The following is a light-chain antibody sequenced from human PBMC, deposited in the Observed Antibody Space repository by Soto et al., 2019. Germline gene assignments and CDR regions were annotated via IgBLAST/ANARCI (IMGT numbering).Light chain of an antibody. CDR1: QSLSSSY. J-gene: IGKJ5*01. CDR3: QQYGSLIT. V-gene: IGKV3-20*01. CDR2: GSF. Sequence: EIVLTQSPGTLSVSPGERTTLSCRASQSLSSSYLAWYQQKSGQAPRLLIYGSFSRATGIPDRLSGSGSGTDFTLTISRLEPEDSAVYYCQQYGSLITFGQGTRLEI.